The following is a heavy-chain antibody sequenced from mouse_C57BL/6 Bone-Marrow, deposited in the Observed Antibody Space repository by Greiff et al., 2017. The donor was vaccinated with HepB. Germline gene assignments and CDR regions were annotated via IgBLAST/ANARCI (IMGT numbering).Heavy chain of an antibody. CDR3: ATYDYDGAWFAY. V-gene: IGHV3-1*01. D-gene: IGHD2-4*01. J-gene: IGHJ3*01. CDR2: ISYSGSI. CDR1: GYSITSGYD. Sequence: EVQLQQSGPGMVKPSQSLSLTCTVTGYSITSGYDWHWIRHFPGNKLEWMGYISYSGSINYNPSLKSRISITHDTSKNHFFLKLNSVTTEDTATYYCATYDYDGAWFAYWGQGTLVTVSA.